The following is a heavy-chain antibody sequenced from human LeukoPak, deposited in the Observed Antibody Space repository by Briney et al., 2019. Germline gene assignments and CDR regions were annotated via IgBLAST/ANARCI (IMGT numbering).Heavy chain of an antibody. CDR2: IYHSGST. V-gene: IGHV4-38-2*01. CDR1: GYSTSSGYY. D-gene: IGHD2-2*01. CDR3: ARHGSILVVPPAPGFDC. J-gene: IGHJ4*01. Sequence: PSETLSLTCAVSGYSTSSGYYWGWIRQPPGNGLAWLARIYHSGSTFYSPSLKSRVTISVDTSKNQFALKLSSVTAADTAVYFCARHGSILVVPPAPGFDCWGQGTLVTVSS.